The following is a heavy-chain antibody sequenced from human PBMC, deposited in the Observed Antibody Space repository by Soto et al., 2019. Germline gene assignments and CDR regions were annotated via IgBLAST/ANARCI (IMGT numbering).Heavy chain of an antibody. CDR2: INSDGSST. V-gene: IGHV3-74*01. CDR1: GFTFSSYW. D-gene: IGHD5-12*01. J-gene: IGHJ5*02. CDR3: AKDPPAGATIPFT. Sequence: GGSLRLSCAASGFTFSSYWMHWVRQAPGEGLVWVSRINSDGSSTTYADSVKGRFTISRDNAKNTLYLQMNSLRAEDTAVYYCAKDPPAGATIPFTWGQGTLVTVSS.